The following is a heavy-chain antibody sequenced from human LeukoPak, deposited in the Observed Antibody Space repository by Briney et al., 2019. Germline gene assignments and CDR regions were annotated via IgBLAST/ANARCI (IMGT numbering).Heavy chain of an antibody. D-gene: IGHD3-22*01. CDR1: GVTFSSDS. CDR3: ARDNYYDSSGYNQDY. J-gene: IGHJ4*02. CDR2: IISSISYI. Sequence: GGSLRLSCAASGVTFSSDSMNWVRQAPGKGLEWVSSIISSISYIYSADSAKGRFTISRDNAKNSLYLQMTRQRAADTAVYYCARDNYYDSSGYNQDYWGQGTLVTVSS. V-gene: IGHV3-21*01.